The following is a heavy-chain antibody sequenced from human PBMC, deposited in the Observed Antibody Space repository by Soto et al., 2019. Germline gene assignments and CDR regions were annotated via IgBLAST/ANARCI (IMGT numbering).Heavy chain of an antibody. CDR2: IYHSGST. CDR1: GGSISSGGYS. J-gene: IGHJ4*02. V-gene: IGHV4-30-2*01. CDR3: VRAIYDSSGYYFDY. Sequence: QLQLQESGSGLVKPSQTLSLTCAVSGGSISSGGYSWSWIRQPPGKGLEWIGYIYHSGSTYYNPSLKSRVTISVDRSKNQFSLKLSSVTAADTAVYYCVRAIYDSSGYYFDYWGQGTLVTVSS. D-gene: IGHD3-22*01.